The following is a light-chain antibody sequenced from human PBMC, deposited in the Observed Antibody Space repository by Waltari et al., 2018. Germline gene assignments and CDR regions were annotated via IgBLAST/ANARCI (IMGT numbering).Light chain of an antibody. CDR1: QSVLYTSNNKNY. CDR2: WAS. Sequence: DIVMTQSPDSLAVSLGERATINCKSSQSVLYTSNNKNYLAWYQQKPGQPPKLPFYWASTRESGVPDRVIGSGSGTEFTLTISGLQAEDVAVYYCQQYYSPPWTFGQGTQVEIK. V-gene: IGKV4-1*01. J-gene: IGKJ1*01. CDR3: QQYYSPPWT.